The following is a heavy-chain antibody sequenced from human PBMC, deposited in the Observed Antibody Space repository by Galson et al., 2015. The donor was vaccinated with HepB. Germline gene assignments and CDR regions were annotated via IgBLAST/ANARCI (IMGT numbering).Heavy chain of an antibody. J-gene: IGHJ4*02. D-gene: IGHD6-6*01. Sequence: SLRLSCAASGFTFSSYAMSWVRQAPGKGLEWVSAISGSGGSTYYADSVKGRFTISRDNSKNTLYLQMNSLRAEDTAVYYCAKDYGSSSVVDYWGQGTLVTVSS. CDR2: ISGSGGST. CDR3: AKDYGSSSVVDY. CDR1: GFTFSSYA. V-gene: IGHV3-23*01.